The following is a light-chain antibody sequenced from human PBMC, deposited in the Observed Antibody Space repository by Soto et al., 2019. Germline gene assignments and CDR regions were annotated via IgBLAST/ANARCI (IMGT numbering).Light chain of an antibody. CDR3: AAWDDSLNGPV. CDR2: FNN. Sequence: QPVLTQPPSASGTPGQRVTISCSGSSSNIGSNTVNWYQQFPGTAPKLLIYFNNQRPSGVPDRFSGSKSGTSASLAISGLQSEDEADYYCAAWDDSLNGPVFGGGTKLTVL. J-gene: IGLJ3*02. CDR1: SSNIGSNT. V-gene: IGLV1-44*01.